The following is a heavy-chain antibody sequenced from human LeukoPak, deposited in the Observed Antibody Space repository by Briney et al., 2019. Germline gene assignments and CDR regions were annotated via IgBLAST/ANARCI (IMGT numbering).Heavy chain of an antibody. J-gene: IGHJ5*02. CDR3: SGPGELDP. CDR2: IRSKANSYAT. D-gene: IGHD1-14*01. Sequence: GGSLRLSCAASGFTFSGSAMHWVRQASGNGLEWVGRIRSKANSYATAYAASVKGRFTISRDDSKNTTYLQMNSLKTEDTAVYYCSGPGELDPWGQGTLVTVSS. V-gene: IGHV3-73*01. CDR1: GFTFSGSA.